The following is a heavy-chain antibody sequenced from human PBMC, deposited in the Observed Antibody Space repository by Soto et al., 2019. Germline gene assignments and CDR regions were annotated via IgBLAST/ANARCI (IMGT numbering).Heavy chain of an antibody. D-gene: IGHD3-10*01. V-gene: IGHV4-59*01. J-gene: IGHJ3*02. CDR3: ARRYGSAFDI. CDR1: GGSISSYY. Sequence: QVQLQESGPGLVKPSETLSLTCTVSGGSISSYYWSWIRQPPGKGLEWIGYIYYSGSTNYNPSLKSRVTISVDTSKNQFSLQLSFVTAADTALYYCARRYGSAFDIWGQGTMVTVSS. CDR2: IYYSGST.